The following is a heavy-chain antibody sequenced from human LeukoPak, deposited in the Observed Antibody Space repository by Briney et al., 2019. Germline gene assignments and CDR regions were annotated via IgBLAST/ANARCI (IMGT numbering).Heavy chain of an antibody. Sequence: GGSLRLSCAASGFTVSSIYMRWVRQAPGKGLEWGSVVYIGDSRYYADSVKSRFTVSRDNAKNTLYLQMNSRRAEDAAVYYCARDPSIGAAGGRGFQHWGQGTLVTVSS. J-gene: IGHJ1*01. CDR1: GFTVSSIY. CDR2: VYIGDSR. V-gene: IGHV3-66*01. D-gene: IGHD6-13*01. CDR3: ARDPSIGAAGGRGFQH.